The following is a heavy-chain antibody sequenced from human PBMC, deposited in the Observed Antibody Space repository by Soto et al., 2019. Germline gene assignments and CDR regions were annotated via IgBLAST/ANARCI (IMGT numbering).Heavy chain of an antibody. CDR3: ANSGITYYDFWSGYYY. D-gene: IGHD3-3*01. CDR1: GGSFSGYQ. V-gene: IGHV4-34*01. J-gene: IGHJ4*02. CDR2: INHSGTT. Sequence: SETLSLTCGVYGGSFSGYQWNWIRQSPGQGLEWIGEINHSGTTKYNPSLESRINLSVDTSKKQFSLKMFSVTAADTAVYYCANSGITYYDFWSGYYYWGQGTLVTVSS.